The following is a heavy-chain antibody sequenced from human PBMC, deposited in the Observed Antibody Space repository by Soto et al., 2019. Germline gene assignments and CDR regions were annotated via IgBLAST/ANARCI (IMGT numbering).Heavy chain of an antibody. D-gene: IGHD5-18*01. CDR3: ARGAMANFDY. CDR2: FIAMLGTP. J-gene: IGHJ4*02. CDR1: GGTFGSQG. V-gene: IGHV1-69*13. Sequence: SGKVSCKASGGTFGSQGIAWVRQAPGQGLEWMGGFIAMLGTPTYAKKVQGRATISADESLTSSYLELRSLRSEDTGVYFCARGAMANFDYWGQGTVVTVSS.